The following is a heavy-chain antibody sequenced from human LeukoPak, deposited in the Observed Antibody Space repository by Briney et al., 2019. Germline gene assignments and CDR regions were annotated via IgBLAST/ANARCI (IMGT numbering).Heavy chain of an antibody. Sequence: PGGSLRLSCAASGFTFSSYTMNWVRQAPGKGLEWLSKISSSSSTIYYADSVKGRFTISRDNAKNSLYLQMNSLRAEDTAVYYCARDSPQALAILHAFDIWGHGTMVTVSS. CDR3: ARDSPQALAILHAFDI. V-gene: IGHV3-48*01. CDR2: ISSSSSTI. CDR1: GFTFSSYT. J-gene: IGHJ3*02. D-gene: IGHD5-12*01.